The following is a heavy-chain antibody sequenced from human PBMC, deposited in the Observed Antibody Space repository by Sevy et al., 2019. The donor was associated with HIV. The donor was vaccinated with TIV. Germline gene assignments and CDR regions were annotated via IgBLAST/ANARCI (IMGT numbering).Heavy chain of an antibody. V-gene: IGHV3-48*03. CDR1: GFSFSSYE. CDR2: ISNSGTTI. D-gene: IGHD4-17*01. CDR3: ARDLPPSATTVAHFDC. Sequence: GGSLRLSCAASGFSFSSYEMNWVRQAPGKRLEWVSYISNSGTTISYSDSVRGRFTISRDNARNLLYLQMNSLRAEDTAVYYCARDLPPSATTVAHFDCWGQGTLVTVSS. J-gene: IGHJ4*02.